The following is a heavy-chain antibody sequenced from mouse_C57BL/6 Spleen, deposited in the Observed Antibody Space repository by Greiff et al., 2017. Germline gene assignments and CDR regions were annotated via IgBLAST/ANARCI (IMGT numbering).Heavy chain of an antibody. Sequence: VQLQQSGAELVRPGASVKLSCTASGFNIKDYYMHWVKQRPEQGLEWIGRIDPEDGDTEYAPKFQGKATMTADTSSNTAYLQLSSLTSEDTAVYYCTTGGVYYGSSLYYFDYWGQGTTLTVSS. V-gene: IGHV14-1*01. CDR3: TTGGVYYGSSLYYFDY. CDR2: IDPEDGDT. CDR1: GFNIKDYY. D-gene: IGHD1-1*01. J-gene: IGHJ2*01.